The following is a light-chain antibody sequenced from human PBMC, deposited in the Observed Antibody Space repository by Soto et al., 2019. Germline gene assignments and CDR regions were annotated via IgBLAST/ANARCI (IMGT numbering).Light chain of an antibody. Sequence: ESVLTQSPGTLSLSPGERATLSCTASQSLDSRFLAWYQQKPGQAPRLLISGASSRAAGIPDRFSGSGSGTDFTLAISRLEPEDFAVYYCQQYGRSPSTFGGGTKVDIK. CDR2: GAS. CDR3: QQYGRSPST. CDR1: QSLDSRF. V-gene: IGKV3-20*01. J-gene: IGKJ4*01.